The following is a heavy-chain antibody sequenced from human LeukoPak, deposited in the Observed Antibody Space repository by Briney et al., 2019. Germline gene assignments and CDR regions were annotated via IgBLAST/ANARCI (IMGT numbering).Heavy chain of an antibody. V-gene: IGHV3-23*01. CDR1: GFTFRSYA. CDR3: ARGLYSNYVQDFDY. Sequence: AGGSLRLSCAASGFTFRSYAMSWVRQAPGKGLEWVSSVSGSGGSTYYADSVKGRFTISRDNSKNTLYLQMNSLRAEDTAVYYCARGLYSNYVQDFDYWGQGTLVTVSS. D-gene: IGHD4-11*01. CDR2: VSGSGGST. J-gene: IGHJ4*02.